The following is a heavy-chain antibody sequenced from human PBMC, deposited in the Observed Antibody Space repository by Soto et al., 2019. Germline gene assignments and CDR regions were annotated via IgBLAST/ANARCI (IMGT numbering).Heavy chain of an antibody. V-gene: IGHV4-30-4*01. J-gene: IGHJ4*02. CDR3: ARVVQFYDSSGYSFYYFDY. CDR2: IYYSRSD. CDR1: GDSINSADYY. D-gene: IGHD3-22*01. Sequence: SETLSLTCTVSGDSINSADYYWSWLRQPPGKGLEWIGYIYYSRSDYYNPSLGRRAAITIDTSRNQFSLNLMSVTAADTAVYYCARVVQFYDSSGYSFYYFDYWGQGALVTVSS.